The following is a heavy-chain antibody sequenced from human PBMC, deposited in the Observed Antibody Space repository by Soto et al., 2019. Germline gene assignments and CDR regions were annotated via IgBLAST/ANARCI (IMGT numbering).Heavy chain of an antibody. CDR3: AKEFLEWFPDAFDI. CDR1: GFTVSSKY. CDR2: ISGSGGST. V-gene: IGHV3-23*01. J-gene: IGHJ3*02. D-gene: IGHD3-3*01. Sequence: GGPLRLSCSASGFTVSSKYMSWVRQAPGKGLEWVSAISGSGGSTYYADSVKGRFTISRDNSKNTLYLQMNSLRAEDTAVYYCAKEFLEWFPDAFDIWGQGTMVTVSS.